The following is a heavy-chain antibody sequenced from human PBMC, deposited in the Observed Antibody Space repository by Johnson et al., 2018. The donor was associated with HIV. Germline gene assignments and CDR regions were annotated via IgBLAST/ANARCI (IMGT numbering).Heavy chain of an antibody. CDR2: IKQDGSEK. CDR1: GFTFSSYW. D-gene: IGHD3-9*01. Sequence: VQLVESGGGVVQPGRSLRLSCAASGFTFSSYWMSWVRQAPGKGLEWVANIKQDGSEKYYADSVTGRFTISRDNSKATLYLQMDSLRAEDTAVYYCTKHIHYDILTGYYEGDAFDIWGQGTMVTVSS. J-gene: IGHJ3*02. V-gene: IGHV3-7*01. CDR3: TKHIHYDILTGYYEGDAFDI.